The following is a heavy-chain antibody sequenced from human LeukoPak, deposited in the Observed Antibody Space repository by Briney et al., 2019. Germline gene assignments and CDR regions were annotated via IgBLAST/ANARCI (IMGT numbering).Heavy chain of an antibody. Sequence: GESLKISCKGSGYSFTGYWIGWVRQMPGKGLEWMGIIYPGDSDTRYSPSFQGQVTISADKSISTAYLQWSSLKASDTAMYYCARADALLLSAFDIWGQGTMVTVSS. V-gene: IGHV5-51*01. D-gene: IGHD2-21*02. J-gene: IGHJ3*02. CDR1: GYSFTGYW. CDR3: ARADALLLSAFDI. CDR2: IYPGDSDT.